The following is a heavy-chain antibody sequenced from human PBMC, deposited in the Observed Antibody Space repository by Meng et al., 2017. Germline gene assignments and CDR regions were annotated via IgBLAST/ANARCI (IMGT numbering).Heavy chain of an antibody. Sequence: ETLSLTCAASGFTFSIYWMSWVRQAPGKGLEWVANIKQDGSEKYYVDSVKGRFTISRDNAKNSLYLQMDSLRAEDTAVYYCARTPTVTTYDYWGQGDLVTVSS. D-gene: IGHD4-17*01. CDR2: IKQDGSEK. CDR3: ARTPTVTTYDY. CDR1: GFTFSIYW. J-gene: IGHJ4*02. V-gene: IGHV3-7*01.